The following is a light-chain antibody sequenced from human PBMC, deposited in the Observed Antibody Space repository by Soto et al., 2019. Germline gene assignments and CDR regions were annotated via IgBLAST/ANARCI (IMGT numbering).Light chain of an antibody. CDR2: NAS. V-gene: IGKV1-5*01. J-gene: IGKJ4*01. CDR3: QGYNSCSFT. CDR1: QRISRW. Sequence: DIQMTQSPSTLSASVGDRVTITCRASQRISRWLAWYQQKPGKAPNLLIYNASSLERGVPSRFSGSGSGTEFTLTISSLQPDDFASYYCQGYNSCSFTFGGGTEVEIK.